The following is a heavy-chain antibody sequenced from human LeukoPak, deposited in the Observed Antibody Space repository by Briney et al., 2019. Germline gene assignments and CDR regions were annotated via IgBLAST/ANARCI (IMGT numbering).Heavy chain of an antibody. CDR2: INHSGST. V-gene: IGHV4-34*01. D-gene: IGHD1-26*01. Sequence: SETLSLTCAVYGGSXSGYYWSWIRQXXXXGLEWIGEINHSGSTNYNPSLKSRVTISVDTSKNQFSLKLSSVTAADTAVYYCAREIAHSGSYFNYWGQGTLVTVSS. CDR1: GGSXSGYY. J-gene: IGHJ4*02. CDR3: AREIAHSGSYFNY.